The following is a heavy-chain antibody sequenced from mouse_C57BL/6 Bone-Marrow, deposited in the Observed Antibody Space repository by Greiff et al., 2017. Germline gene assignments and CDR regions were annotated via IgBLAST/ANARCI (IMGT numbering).Heavy chain of an antibody. CDR2: IDPETGGT. CDR1: GYTFTDYE. Sequence: VQLQQSGAELVRPGASVTLSCKASGYTFTDYEMHWVKQTPVHGLEWIGAIDPETGGTAYNQKFKGKAILTADKSSSTAYMELRSLTAEDSAVYYWANWEEGFDYWGQGTTLTVSS. D-gene: IGHD4-1*01. V-gene: IGHV1-15*01. CDR3: ANWEEGFDY. J-gene: IGHJ2*01.